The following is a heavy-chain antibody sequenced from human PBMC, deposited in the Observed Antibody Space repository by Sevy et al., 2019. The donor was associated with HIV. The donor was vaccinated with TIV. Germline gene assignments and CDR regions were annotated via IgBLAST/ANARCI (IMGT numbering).Heavy chain of an antibody. V-gene: IGHV3-33*01. CDR2: IWYDGSNK. J-gene: IGHJ6*02. CDR3: ARESSIVVVTAHHSRSYGMDV. Sequence: QLGGSLRLSCAASGFTFSSYGMHWVRQAPGKGLEWVAVIWYDGSNKYYADSVKGRFTISRDNSKNTLYLQMNSLRAEDTAVYYCARESSIVVVTAHHSRSYGMDVWGQGTTVTVSS. D-gene: IGHD2-21*02. CDR1: GFTFSSYG.